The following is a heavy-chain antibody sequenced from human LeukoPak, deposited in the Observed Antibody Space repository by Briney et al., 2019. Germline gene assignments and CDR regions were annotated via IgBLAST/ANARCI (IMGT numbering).Heavy chain of an antibody. CDR2: ISYTGST. V-gene: IGHV4-59*01. J-gene: IGHJ5*02. CDR1: GGSISPYF. CDR3: ARDDYRGVTNFDP. D-gene: IGHD3-10*01. Sequence: PSETLSLTCTVSGGSISPYFWSWMRQTPGKGLEWIGYISYTGSTNYNPALKSRVTVSVDTSKNQFSLQLTSVTAADTAVYYCARDDYRGVTNFDPWGQGTLVTVSS.